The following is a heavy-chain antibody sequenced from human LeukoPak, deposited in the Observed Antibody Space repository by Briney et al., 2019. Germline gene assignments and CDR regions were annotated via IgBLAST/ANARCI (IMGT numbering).Heavy chain of an antibody. CDR3: TRDRGAYNLYDY. CDR1: GFTFGDYA. CDR2: IRSKAYGETA. D-gene: IGHD1-1*01. V-gene: IGHV3-49*03. Sequence: GGSLRLSCTASGFTFGDYAMSWIRQAPGKGLEWVGFIRSKAYGETADYAASVKGRFTISRDDSKAIACLQMNSLKTEDTAVYHCTRDRGAYNLYDYWGQGTLVTVSS. J-gene: IGHJ4*02.